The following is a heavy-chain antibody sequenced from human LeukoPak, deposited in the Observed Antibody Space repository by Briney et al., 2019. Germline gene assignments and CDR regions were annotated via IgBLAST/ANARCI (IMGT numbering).Heavy chain of an antibody. CDR3: ARDGTHGANSREFDP. D-gene: IGHD4-23*01. J-gene: IGHJ5*02. CDR1: GYTFSRYG. Sequence: ASVKVSCKASGYTFSRYGISWGRQAPGQGLEWMGWISGYNGNTNSAQNFQGRVTMTTDTSTSTAYMELRSLRSDDTAVYYCARDGTHGANSREFDPWGQGTLVTVSS. V-gene: IGHV1-18*04. CDR2: ISGYNGNT.